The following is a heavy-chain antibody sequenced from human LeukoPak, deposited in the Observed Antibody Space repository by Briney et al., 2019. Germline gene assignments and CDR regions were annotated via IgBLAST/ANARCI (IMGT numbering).Heavy chain of an antibody. D-gene: IGHD3-3*01. CDR1: GFTVSSNY. J-gene: IGHJ4*02. Sequence: GGSLRLSCAASGFTVSSNYMSWVRQAPGKGLEWVAVIYSGGSAYYADSVKGRFTISRDNSKNTLYLQMNSLRAEDTAVYYCAKGTSFDFWSGSPFDYWGQGTLATVSS. CDR2: IYSGGSA. CDR3: AKGTSFDFWSGSPFDY. V-gene: IGHV3-53*01.